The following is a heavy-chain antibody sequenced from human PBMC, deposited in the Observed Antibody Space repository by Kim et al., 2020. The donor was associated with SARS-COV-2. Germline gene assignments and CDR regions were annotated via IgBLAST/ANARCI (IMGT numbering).Heavy chain of an antibody. V-gene: IGHV3-74*01. CDR2: INSDETST. CDR3: ARGGEVSRPSGSYGDC. CDR1: GFTFSSHW. Sequence: GGSLRLSCAASGFTFSSHWMLWVRQAPGKGLVWVSRINSDETSTTYADSVKGRFTISRDNAKNTLYLQMNRLRAEDTAVYYCARGGEVSRPSGSYGDCWGQGTLVTVSS. D-gene: IGHD1-26*01. J-gene: IGHJ4*02.